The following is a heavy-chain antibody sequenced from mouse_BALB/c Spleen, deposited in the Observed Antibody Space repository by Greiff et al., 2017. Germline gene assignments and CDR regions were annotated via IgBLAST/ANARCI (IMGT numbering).Heavy chain of an antibody. CDR3: ARNYYNYYAMDY. Sequence: DVKLQESGGGLVKPGGSLKLSCAASGFTFSSYAMSWVRQTPEKRLEWVASISSGGSTYYPDSVKGRFTISRDNARNILYLQMSSLRSEDTAMYYCARNYYNYYAMDYWGRGTSVTVSS. CDR1: GFTFSSYA. V-gene: IGHV5-6-5*01. CDR2: ISSGGST. J-gene: IGHJ4*01. D-gene: IGHD1-1*01.